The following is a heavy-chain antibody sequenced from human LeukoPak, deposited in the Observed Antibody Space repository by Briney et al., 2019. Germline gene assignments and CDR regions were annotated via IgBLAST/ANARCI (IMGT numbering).Heavy chain of an antibody. Sequence: ASVKVSCKASGYTFTSYDINWVRQATGQGPEWMGWMNPNSGNTGYVQKFQGRVTITRNTSISTAYMELSSLRSEDTAVYYCARARAPGNWFDPWGQGTLVTVSS. V-gene: IGHV1-8*03. CDR3: ARARAPGNWFDP. CDR1: GYTFTSYD. CDR2: MNPNSGNT. J-gene: IGHJ5*02.